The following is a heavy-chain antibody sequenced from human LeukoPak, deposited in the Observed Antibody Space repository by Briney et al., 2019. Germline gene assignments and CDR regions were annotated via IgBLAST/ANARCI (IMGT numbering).Heavy chain of an antibody. CDR3: ARGSLGREVSAFFKN. D-gene: IGHD5/OR15-5a*01. V-gene: IGHV4-4*07. CDR1: GGSISSYY. CDR2: MYTSGST. Sequence: SETLSLTCTVSGGSISSYYWSWIRQPAGKGLQWIGRMYTSGSTNYNPSLKSRVTISVDTSENQFSLRLSSVTAADTAVYYCARGSLGREVSAFFKNWGQGILVTVSS. J-gene: IGHJ4*02.